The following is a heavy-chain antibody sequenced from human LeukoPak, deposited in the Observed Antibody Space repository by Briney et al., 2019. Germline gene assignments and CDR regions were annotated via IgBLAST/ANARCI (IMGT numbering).Heavy chain of an antibody. CDR2: INHSGST. V-gene: IGHV4-34*01. Sequence: SETLSLTCAVYGGSFSGYYWSWIRQPPGKGLEWIGEINHSGSTNYNPSLKSRVTISVDTSKNQFSLKLSSVTAADTAVYYCASGYSSSWYREYYYYGMDVWGQGTTVTVSS. CDR1: GGSFSGYY. CDR3: ASGYSSSWYREYYYYGMDV. J-gene: IGHJ6*02. D-gene: IGHD6-13*01.